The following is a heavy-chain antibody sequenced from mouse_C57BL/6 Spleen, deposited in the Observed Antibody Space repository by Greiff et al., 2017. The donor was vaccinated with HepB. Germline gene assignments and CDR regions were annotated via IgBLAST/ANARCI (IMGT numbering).Heavy chain of an antibody. CDR3: TRGATVDWYFDV. D-gene: IGHD1-1*01. V-gene: IGHV5-9-1*02. J-gene: IGHJ1*03. Sequence: EVMLVESGEGLVKPGGSLKLSCAASGFTFSSYAMSWVRQTPEKRLEWVAYISSGGDYIYYADTVKGRFTISRDNARNTLYLQMSSLKSEDTAMYYCTRGATVDWYFDVWGTGTTVTVSS. CDR2: ISSGGDYI. CDR1: GFTFSSYA.